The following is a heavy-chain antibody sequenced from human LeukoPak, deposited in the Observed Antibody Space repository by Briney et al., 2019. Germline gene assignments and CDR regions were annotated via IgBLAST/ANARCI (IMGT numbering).Heavy chain of an antibody. D-gene: IGHD6-13*01. V-gene: IGHV3-30*18. CDR3: AKDPHRGYSSSWYYFDY. Sequence: GGSLRLSCAASGFTFSSYGMHWVRQAPGKGLEWVAVISYDGSNKYYADSVKGRFTISRDNSKNTLYPQMNSLRAEDTAVYYCAKDPHRGYSSSWYYFDYWGQGTLVTVSS. CDR2: ISYDGSNK. J-gene: IGHJ4*02. CDR1: GFTFSSYG.